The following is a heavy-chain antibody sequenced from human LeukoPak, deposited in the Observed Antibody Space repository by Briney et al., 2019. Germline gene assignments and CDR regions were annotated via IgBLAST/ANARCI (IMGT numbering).Heavy chain of an antibody. CDR2: IYTSGST. CDR3: ARAETYYDFWSGPKNYYYYMDV. Sequence: SETLSLTCTVSGGSISSYYWSWIRQPPGKGLEWIGRIYTSGSTNYNPSLKSRVTMSVDTSKNQFSLKLSSVTAADTAVYYCARAETYYDFWSGPKNYYYYMDVWGKGTTVTVSS. D-gene: IGHD3-3*01. V-gene: IGHV4-4*07. J-gene: IGHJ6*03. CDR1: GGSISSYY.